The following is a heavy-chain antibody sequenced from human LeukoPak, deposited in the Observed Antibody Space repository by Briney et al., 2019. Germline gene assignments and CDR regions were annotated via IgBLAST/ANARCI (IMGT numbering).Heavy chain of an antibody. V-gene: IGHV3-11*06. CDR2: ISSRGTYT. J-gene: IGHJ4*02. CDR3: ARNGVTGYYFYY. D-gene: IGHD3-9*01. Sequence: GGSLRLSCAASGFTFSDYYMSWIRQAPGKGLEWVSHISSRGTYTNYADSVKGRFTISRDNTKNSLYLQMNSLRAEDTAVYYCARNGVTGYYFYYWGQGTLVTVSS. CDR1: GFTFSDYY.